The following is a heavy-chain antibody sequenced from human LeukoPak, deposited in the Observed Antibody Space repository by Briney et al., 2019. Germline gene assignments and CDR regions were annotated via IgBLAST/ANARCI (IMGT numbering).Heavy chain of an antibody. CDR1: GGSISGSSYY. V-gene: IGHV4-39*01. Sequence: PSETLSLTCTVSGGSISGSSYYWGWIRQPPGKGLEWIGSIYYSGSTYHNPSLKSRVTISVDTSKNQFSLKLSSVTAADTAVYYCARHAYVVGATMEVHAVRFDPWGQGTLVTVSS. J-gene: IGHJ5*02. CDR3: ARHAYVVGATMEVHAVRFDP. CDR2: IYYSGST. D-gene: IGHD1-26*01.